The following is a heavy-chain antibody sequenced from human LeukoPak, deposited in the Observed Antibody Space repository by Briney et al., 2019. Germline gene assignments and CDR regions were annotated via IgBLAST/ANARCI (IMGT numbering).Heavy chain of an antibody. CDR2: IYTSGST. CDR3: ASISKLLPTPYYMDV. J-gene: IGHJ6*03. Sequence: PSETLSLTCIVSGGSISSGSYYWSWIRQPAGKGLEWIGRIYTSGSTNYNPSLKSRVTISVDTSKNQFSLRLSSVTAADTAVYYCASISKLLPTPYYMDVWGKGATVTVSS. D-gene: IGHD2-15*01. CDR1: GGSISSGSYY. V-gene: IGHV4-61*02.